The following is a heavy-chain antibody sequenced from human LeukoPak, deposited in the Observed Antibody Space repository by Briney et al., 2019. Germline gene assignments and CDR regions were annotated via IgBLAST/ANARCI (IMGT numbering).Heavy chain of an antibody. D-gene: IGHD3-22*01. J-gene: IGHJ4*02. CDR3: ARVPFYDSSGVF. V-gene: IGHV4-30-4*08. Sequence: SWVRQPPGKGLEWIGYIYYSGSTYYNPSLKSRVTISSDNSKNQFSLKLTSVTAADTAVYYCARVPFYDSSGVFWGQGTLVTVSS. CDR2: IYYSGST.